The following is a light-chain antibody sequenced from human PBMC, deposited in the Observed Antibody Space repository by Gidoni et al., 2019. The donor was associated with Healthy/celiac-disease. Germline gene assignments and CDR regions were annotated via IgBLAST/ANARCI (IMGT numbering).Light chain of an antibody. CDR2: AAS. Sequence: DIQMTQSPSSLSASVGDRVTITCRASQSISSHLNWYQHKPGIAPKLLIYAASSLQSGVPSRFSGSGSGTDVTLTISILQTEDYANYYCQQSYSTPRTFGQWTKVEIK. J-gene: IGKJ1*01. V-gene: IGKV1-39*01. CDR3: QQSYSTPRT. CDR1: QSISSH.